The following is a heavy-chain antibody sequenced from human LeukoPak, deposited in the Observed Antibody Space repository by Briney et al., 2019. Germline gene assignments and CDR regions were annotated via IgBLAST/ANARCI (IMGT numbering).Heavy chain of an antibody. V-gene: IGHV4-61*02. CDR3: ARWDDSAWGFGH. CDR1: GDSITSGRYY. J-gene: IGHJ4*02. CDR2: IYSSGNT. D-gene: IGHD6-19*01. Sequence: SQTLSLTCTVSGDSITSGRYYWSWIRQPAGKELEWIGRIYSSGNTDYHPYIVSLKSRVSLSLDTSKNQFFLDLTSVTAADTAVYYCARWDDSAWGFGHWGPGTLVTVSS.